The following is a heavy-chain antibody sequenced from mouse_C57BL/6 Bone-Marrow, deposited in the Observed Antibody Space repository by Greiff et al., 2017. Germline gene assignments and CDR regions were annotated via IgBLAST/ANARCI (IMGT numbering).Heavy chain of an antibody. V-gene: IGHV5-6*01. CDR1: GFTFSSYG. D-gene: IGHD1-1*01. CDR2: ISSGGSYT. CDR3: ARRLLRYYFDD. J-gene: IGHJ2*01. Sequence: VQLKESGGDLVKPGGSLKLSCAASGFTFSSYGMSWVRQTPDKRLEWVATISSGGSYTYYPDSVKGRFTISRDNAKNTPYLQMSSLKSEDTAMYYCARRLLRYYFDDWGQGTTLTVSS.